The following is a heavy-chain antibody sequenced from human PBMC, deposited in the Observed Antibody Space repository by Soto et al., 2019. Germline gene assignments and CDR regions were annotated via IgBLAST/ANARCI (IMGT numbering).Heavy chain of an antibody. Sequence: QMQLVQSGPEVKKPGTSVKVSCKASGFTFTSSAMQWVRQARGQRLEWIGWIVVGSGNTNYAQKFQXXVXMXXERSTSKGYMELSSLRSEDTAVYYCAADLDWYFDLWGRGTLVTVSS. V-gene: IGHV1-58*02. J-gene: IGHJ2*01. CDR3: AADLDWYFDL. CDR2: IVVGSGNT. CDR1: GFTFTSSA.